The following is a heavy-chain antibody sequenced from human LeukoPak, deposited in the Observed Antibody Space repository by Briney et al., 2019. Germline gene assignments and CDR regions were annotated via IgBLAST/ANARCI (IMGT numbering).Heavy chain of an antibody. J-gene: IGHJ4*02. CDR3: ARERERLRFRAFDS. CDR2: IYYSGST. CDR1: GGSISSGDYY. D-gene: IGHD5-12*01. Sequence: PSQTLSLTCTVSGGSISSGDYYSPWIRQHPGKGLGWIGYIYYSGSTYYNPSLESRVIISVDTSKNQFSLKLTSVTAADTAVYYCARERERLRFRAFDSWGQGTLVTVSS. V-gene: IGHV4-31*03.